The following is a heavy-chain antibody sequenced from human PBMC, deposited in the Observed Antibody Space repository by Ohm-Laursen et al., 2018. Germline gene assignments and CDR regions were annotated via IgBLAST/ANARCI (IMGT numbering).Heavy chain of an antibody. D-gene: IGHD4-23*01. CDR3: AKANYGGNSGSLDY. CDR2: ISGSGGST. Sequence: SLRLSCTASGFTFSSYAMSWVRQAPGKGLEWVSAISGSGGSTYYADSVKGRFTISRDNSKNTLYLQMNSLRAEDTALYYCAKANYGGNSGSLDYWGQGTLVTVSS. J-gene: IGHJ4*02. V-gene: IGHV3-23*01. CDR1: GFTFSSYA.